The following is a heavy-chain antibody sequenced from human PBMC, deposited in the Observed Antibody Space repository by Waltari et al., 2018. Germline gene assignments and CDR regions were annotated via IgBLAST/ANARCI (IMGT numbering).Heavy chain of an antibody. CDR3: ARGSGDDFWSGSPYYFDY. D-gene: IGHD3-3*01. J-gene: IGHJ4*02. CDR2: IYSGGST. V-gene: IGHV3-53*01. Sequence: VQLQESGPGLVKPSGTLSLTCAVSGGSISSSNWWSWVRQPPGKGLEWVSVIYSGGSTYYADSVKGRFTISRDNSKNTLYLQMNSLRAEDTAVYYCARGSGDDFWSGSPYYFDYWGQGTLVTVSS. CDR1: GGSISSSNW.